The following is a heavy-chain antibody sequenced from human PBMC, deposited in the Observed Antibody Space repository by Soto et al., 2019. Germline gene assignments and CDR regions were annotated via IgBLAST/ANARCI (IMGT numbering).Heavy chain of an antibody. Sequence: GGSLRLSCAASGFAFSSYEMNWVRQSPGKGLEWLSYISSTASTIHYADSVKGRFTISRDNANNSVYLQMNSLTADDSAVYYCARAAGIMTRGFHGMDVWGQGTTVTVSS. V-gene: IGHV3-48*03. CDR3: ARAAGIMTRGFHGMDV. J-gene: IGHJ6*02. CDR1: GFAFSSYE. CDR2: ISSTASTI. D-gene: IGHD3-10*01.